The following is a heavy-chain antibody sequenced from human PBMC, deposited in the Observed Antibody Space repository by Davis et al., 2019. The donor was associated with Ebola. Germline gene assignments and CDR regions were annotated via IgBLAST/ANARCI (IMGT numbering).Heavy chain of an antibody. CDR3: ARGLTIFGVLQNAFDI. V-gene: IGHV4-59*06. D-gene: IGHD3-3*01. J-gene: IGHJ3*02. CDR2: IYYSGST. CDR1: GGSISSYY. Sequence: MPSETLSLTCTVSGGSISSYYWNWIRQHPGKGLEWIGHIYYSGSTYNNPSLKSRATISVDTSKNQFSLKLSSVTAADTAVYYCARGLTIFGVLQNAFDIWGQGTMVTVSS.